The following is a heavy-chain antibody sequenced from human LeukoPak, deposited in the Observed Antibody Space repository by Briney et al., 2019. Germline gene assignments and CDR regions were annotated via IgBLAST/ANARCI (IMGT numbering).Heavy chain of an antibody. D-gene: IGHD6-19*01. V-gene: IGHV3-33*01. J-gene: IGHJ4*02. CDR3: AREGSGWVNFDY. CDR2: IWYDGSNK. Sequence: GGSLRLSRAASGFTFSSYGMHWVRQAPGKGLEWVAVIWYDGSNKYYADSVKGRFTISRDNSKNTLYLQMNSLRAEDTAVYYCAREGSGWVNFDYWGQGTLVTVSS. CDR1: GFTFSSYG.